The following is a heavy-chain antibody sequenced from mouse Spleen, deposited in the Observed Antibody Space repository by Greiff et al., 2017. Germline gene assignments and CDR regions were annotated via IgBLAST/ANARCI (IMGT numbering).Heavy chain of an antibody. J-gene: IGHJ3*01. Sequence: EVQLQQSGPELVKPGASVKISCKASGYTFTDYYMNWVKQSHGKSLEWIGDINPNNGGTSYNQKFKGKATLTVDKSSSTAYMELRSLTSEDSAVYYCARGGYDYDGPWFAYWGQGTLVTVSA. D-gene: IGHD2-4*01. CDR2: INPNNGGT. CDR1: GYTFTDYY. CDR3: ARGGYDYDGPWFAY. V-gene: IGHV1-26*01.